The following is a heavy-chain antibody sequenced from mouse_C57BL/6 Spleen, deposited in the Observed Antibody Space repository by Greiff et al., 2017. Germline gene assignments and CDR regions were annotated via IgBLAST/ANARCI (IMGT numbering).Heavy chain of an antibody. CDR1: GFTFTDYY. CDR3: ARPTTVGAMDY. Sequence: VQLKESGGGLVQPGGSLSLSCAASGFTFTDYYMSWVRQPPGKALEWLGFIRNKANGYTTEYSASVKGRFTISRDNSQSILYLQMNALRAEDSATYYCARPTTVGAMDYWGQGTSVTVSS. D-gene: IGHD1-1*01. V-gene: IGHV7-3*01. J-gene: IGHJ4*01. CDR2: IRNKANGYTT.